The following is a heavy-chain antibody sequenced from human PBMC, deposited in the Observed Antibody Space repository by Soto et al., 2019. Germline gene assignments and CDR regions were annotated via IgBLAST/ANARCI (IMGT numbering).Heavy chain of an antibody. CDR2: IYYSGST. CDR3: ARAPKVSGSAQTRPDF. CDR1: GDSVTSGNYY. D-gene: IGHD6-6*01. J-gene: IGHJ4*02. Sequence: SETLSLTCTVSGDSVTSGNYYWTWIRQPPGKGREWVGHIYYSGSTNYSPSLKSRVSISVDTSKNQFSLNLTSLTAADTAVYYCARAPKVSGSAQTRPDFWGQGSLVTVSS. V-gene: IGHV4-61*01.